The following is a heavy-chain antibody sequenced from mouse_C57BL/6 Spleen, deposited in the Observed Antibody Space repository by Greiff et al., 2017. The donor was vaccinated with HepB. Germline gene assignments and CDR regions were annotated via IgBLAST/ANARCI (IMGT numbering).Heavy chain of an antibody. D-gene: IGHD2-2*01. CDR3: DRIYYGYGEGFAY. J-gene: IGHJ3*01. CDR2: IWTGGGT. V-gene: IGHV2-9-1*01. CDR1: GFSLTSYA. Sequence: QVQLKESGPGLVAPSQSLSITCTVSGFSLTSYAISWVSQPPGKGLEWLGVIWTGGGTNYNSALKSRLSISKDNSKSQVFLKMNSRQTDDTARYYCDRIYYGYGEGFAYWGQGTLVTVSA.